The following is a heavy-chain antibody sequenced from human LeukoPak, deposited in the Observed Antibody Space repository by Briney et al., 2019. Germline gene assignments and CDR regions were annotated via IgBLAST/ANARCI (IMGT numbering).Heavy chain of an antibody. CDR2: IYYSGST. J-gene: IGHJ4*02. Sequence: SQTLSLTCTVSGGSISSGGYYWSWIRQHPGKXXXXXGYIYYSGSTYYNPSLKSRVTISVDTSKNQFSLKLSSVTAADTAVYYCARDSIYDSSGSHWGQGTLVTVSS. V-gene: IGHV4-31*03. CDR3: ARDSIYDSSGSH. CDR1: GGSISSGGYY. D-gene: IGHD3-22*01.